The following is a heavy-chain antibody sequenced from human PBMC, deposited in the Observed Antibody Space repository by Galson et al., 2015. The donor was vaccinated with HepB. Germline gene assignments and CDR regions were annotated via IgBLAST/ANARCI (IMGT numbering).Heavy chain of an antibody. V-gene: IGHV3-7*01. CDR2: IKQDGREK. J-gene: IGHJ4*02. D-gene: IGHD1-26*01. CDR3: ARSSGGYFDS. Sequence: PGKGLEWVANIKQDGREKYYVGPVKGRFTISRDNAGNSLYLQMNSLRGEDTALYYCARSSGGYFDSWGQGILVTVSS.